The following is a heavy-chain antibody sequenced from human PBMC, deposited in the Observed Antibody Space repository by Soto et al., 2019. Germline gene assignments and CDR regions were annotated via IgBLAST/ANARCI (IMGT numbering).Heavy chain of an antibody. V-gene: IGHV4-34*01. CDR3: ARVRVRVTMVRGVAPYYYGMDV. CDR1: GGSFSGYY. D-gene: IGHD3-10*01. J-gene: IGHJ6*02. CDR2: INHSGST. Sequence: PSETLSLTCAVYGGSFSGYYWSWIRQPPGKGLEWIGEINHSGSTNYNPSLKSRVTISVDTSKNQFSLKLSSVTAADTAVYYCARVRVRVTMVRGVAPYYYGMDVWDQVTTVTVS.